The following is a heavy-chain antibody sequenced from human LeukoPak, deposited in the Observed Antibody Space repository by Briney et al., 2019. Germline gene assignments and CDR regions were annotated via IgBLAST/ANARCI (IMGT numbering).Heavy chain of an antibody. Sequence: SETLSLTCTVSGGSISSSSYYWGWIRQPPGKGLEWIGSIYYSGSTYYNPSLKSRVTISVDTSENQFSLKLSSVTAADTAVYYCARSVEGYCRGGSCYYYSYYMDVWGKGTTVTVSS. CDR3: ARSVEGYCRGGSCYYYSYYMDV. D-gene: IGHD2-15*01. CDR1: GGSISSSSYY. J-gene: IGHJ6*03. V-gene: IGHV4-39*07. CDR2: IYYSGST.